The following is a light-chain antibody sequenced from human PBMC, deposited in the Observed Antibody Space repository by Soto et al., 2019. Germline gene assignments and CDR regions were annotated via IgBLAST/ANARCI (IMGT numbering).Light chain of an antibody. CDR1: QSVTSN. Sequence: EIVMTPSPATLSVSPGERATLSCRASQSVTSNLAWYQQKPGQAPRLLMYGVSTRATGIPARFGGSGSATEFTLTISSLQSEDFAVYYCQQYSQWPLTFGGGTKVDIK. CDR2: GVS. CDR3: QQYSQWPLT. V-gene: IGKV3-15*01. J-gene: IGKJ4*01.